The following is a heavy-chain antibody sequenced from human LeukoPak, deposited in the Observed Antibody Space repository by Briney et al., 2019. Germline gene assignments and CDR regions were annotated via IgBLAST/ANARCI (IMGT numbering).Heavy chain of an antibody. J-gene: IGHJ4*02. CDR1: GHTFTGYY. CDR2: INPNSGGT. Sequence: ASVKVSCKASGHTFTGYYMHWVRQAPGQGLEWMGWINPNSGGTNHAQKFQGRVSMTRDTSVSTAYMELSRLRSDDTAVYYCAQSSGWDSLKYWGQGTLVTVSS. CDR3: AQSSGWDSLKY. V-gene: IGHV1-2*02. D-gene: IGHD6-19*01.